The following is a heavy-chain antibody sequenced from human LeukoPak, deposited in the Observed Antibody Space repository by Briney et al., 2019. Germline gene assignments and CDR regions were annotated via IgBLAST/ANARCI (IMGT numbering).Heavy chain of an antibody. CDR3: ARDFMSRYYDSSGYSFDY. CDR1: GGCFSGYY. V-gene: IGHV4-38-2*02. CDR2: IYHSGST. J-gene: IGHJ4*02. Sequence: TSETLSLTCAVYGGCFSGYYWGWIRQPPGKGLEWIGSIYHSGSTYYNPSLKSRVTISVDTSKNQFSLKLSSVTAADTAVYYCARDFMSRYYDSSGYSFDYWGQGTLVTVSS. D-gene: IGHD3-22*01.